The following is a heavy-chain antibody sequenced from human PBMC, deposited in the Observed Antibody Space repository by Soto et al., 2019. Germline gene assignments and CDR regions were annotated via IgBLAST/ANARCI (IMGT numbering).Heavy chain of an antibody. CDR3: ATMKRARLDS. V-gene: IGHV1-69*09. Sequence: EQVVQSGPAMKEPGSSVKVSCRASGIMSSGYGFSWVRQAPGRGLEWVGMINPILDSTHYAQNLQGRVSLSVDKSRDTAYLEVTSLRLEDTAIYFCATMKRARLDSWGRGTVVTVSS. J-gene: IGHJ4*02. D-gene: IGHD6-25*01. CDR1: GIMSSGYG. CDR2: INPILDST.